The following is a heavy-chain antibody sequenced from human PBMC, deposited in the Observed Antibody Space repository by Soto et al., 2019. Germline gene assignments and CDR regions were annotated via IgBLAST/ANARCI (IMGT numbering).Heavy chain of an antibody. CDR1: GFTFSSYS. D-gene: IGHD3-3*01. J-gene: IGHJ6*02. Sequence: GGSLRLSCAASGFTFSSYSMNWVRPAPGKGLEWVSYISSSSSTIYYADSVKGRFTISRDNAKNSLYLQMNSLRSEDTAVYYCARDYDFWSGYGPNGMDVWGQGTTVTVSS. V-gene: IGHV3-48*01. CDR2: ISSSSSTI. CDR3: ARDYDFWSGYGPNGMDV.